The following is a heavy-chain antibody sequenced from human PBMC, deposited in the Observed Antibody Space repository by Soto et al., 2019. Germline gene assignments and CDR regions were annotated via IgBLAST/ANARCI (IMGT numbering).Heavy chain of an antibody. CDR2: IDPSDSYT. V-gene: IGHV5-10-1*01. Sequence: GESLKISCKGSGYSFTSYWISWVRQMPGKGLEWMGRIDPSDSYTNYSPSFQGHVTISADKSISTAYLQWSSLKASDTAMYYCARPRYCSGGSCYSNYYYGTDVWGQGTTVTVSS. J-gene: IGHJ6*02. D-gene: IGHD2-15*01. CDR3: ARPRYCSGGSCYSNYYYGTDV. CDR1: GYSFTSYW.